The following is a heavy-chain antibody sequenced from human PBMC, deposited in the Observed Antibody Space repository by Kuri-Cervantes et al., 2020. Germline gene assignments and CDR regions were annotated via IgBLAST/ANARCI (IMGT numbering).Heavy chain of an antibody. J-gene: IGHJ4*02. CDR2: ISGSGGST. CDR1: GFTFSSYS. Sequence: GESLKISCAASGFTFSSYSMNWVRQAPGKGLEWVSVISGSGGSTYYADSVKGRFTISRDNSKNTLYLQMNSLRAEDTAVYYCVVIAVADKTDYWGQGTLVTVSS. CDR3: VVIAVADKTDY. D-gene: IGHD6-19*01. V-gene: IGHV3-23*01.